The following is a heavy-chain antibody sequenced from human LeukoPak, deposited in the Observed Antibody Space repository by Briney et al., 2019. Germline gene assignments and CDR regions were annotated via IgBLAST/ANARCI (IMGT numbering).Heavy chain of an antibody. CDR3: ARDSGGPTVTPFYYYYYGMDV. V-gene: IGHV4-30-4*01. CDR1: GGFISGGDYY. D-gene: IGHD4-17*01. Sequence: PSETLSLTCTVSGGFISGGDYYWSWIRQPPGKGLEWIGYIYYSGSTYYNPSLKSRVTISVDTSKNQFSLKLSSVTAADTAVYYCARDSGGPTVTPFYYYYYGMDVWGQGTTVTVSS. J-gene: IGHJ6*02. CDR2: IYYSGST.